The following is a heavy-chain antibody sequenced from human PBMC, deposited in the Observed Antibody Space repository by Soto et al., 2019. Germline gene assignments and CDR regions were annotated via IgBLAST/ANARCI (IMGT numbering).Heavy chain of an antibody. D-gene: IGHD3-10*01. CDR2: SIPIFGTA. CDR3: AETRGGFGELPPYYFDY. V-gene: IGHV1-69*01. Sequence: QVQLVQSGAEVKKPGSSVKVSCKASGGTFSSYAISWVRQAPGQGLEWMGGSIPIFGTANYAQKFQGRVTITADESTSTAYMELSSLRSEDTAVYYCAETRGGFGELPPYYFDYWGQGTLVTVSS. CDR1: GGTFSSYA. J-gene: IGHJ4*02.